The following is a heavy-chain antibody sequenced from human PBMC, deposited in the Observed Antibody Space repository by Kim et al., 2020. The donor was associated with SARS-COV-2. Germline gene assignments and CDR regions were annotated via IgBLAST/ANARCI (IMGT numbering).Heavy chain of an antibody. D-gene: IGHD2-2*01. Sequence: SETLSLTCTVSGGSISSSSYYWGWIRQPPGKGLEWIGSIYYSGSTYYNPSLKSRVTISVDTSKNQFSLKLSSVTAADTAVYYCARRPDCSSTSCQSPFDYWGQGTLVTVSS. CDR3: ARRPDCSSTSCQSPFDY. CDR1: GGSISSSSYY. V-gene: IGHV4-39*01. CDR2: IYYSGST. J-gene: IGHJ4*02.